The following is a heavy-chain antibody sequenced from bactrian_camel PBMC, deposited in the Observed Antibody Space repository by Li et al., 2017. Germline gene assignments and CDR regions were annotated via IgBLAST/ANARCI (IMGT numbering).Heavy chain of an antibody. Sequence: QVQLVASGGGSVRTGGSLRLSCEASGNLFSASSMAWFRQAPGKEREAIASIRSDGTDTLYAASVKGRSTISQDNAKSTLYLQMNNLKPEDTAKYYCAADWCPDLTGPPGIDYNMRPKFEGQGTQVTVS. CDR1: GNLFSASS. D-gene: IGHD4*01. J-gene: IGHJ4*01. V-gene: IGHV3S53*01. CDR2: IRSDGTDT.